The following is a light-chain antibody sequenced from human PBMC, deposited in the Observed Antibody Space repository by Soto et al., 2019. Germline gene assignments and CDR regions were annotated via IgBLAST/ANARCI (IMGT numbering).Light chain of an antibody. CDR1: QSVSTN. Sequence: VMTQSPATLSVSPGERAALSCRASQSVSTNLAWYQQKPGQPPRLLIYFASTRATAVPARFTAGGSGTEFTLTISSLQSDDLAVYYCQQYDKWHRTFGQGTKVDIK. J-gene: IGKJ1*01. CDR2: FAS. CDR3: QQYDKWHRT. V-gene: IGKV3-15*01.